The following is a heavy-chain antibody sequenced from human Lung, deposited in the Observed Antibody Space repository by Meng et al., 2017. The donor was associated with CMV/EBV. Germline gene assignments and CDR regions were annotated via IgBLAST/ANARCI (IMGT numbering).Heavy chain of an antibody. CDR1: GYTFTSYN. CDR3: ARAGVLPSDPTANRYYGLDV. J-gene: IGHJ6*02. V-gene: IGHV1-46*01. Sequence: ASVXVSXKASGYTFTSYNMHWVRQAPGQGLEWMGMINPSDRWTTYAQRFQGRVTMTTDTSTSTVYMELSSLRSDDTAVYYCARAGVLPSDPTANRYYGLDVWGQGTTVTVPS. D-gene: IGHD1-14*01. CDR2: INPSDRWT.